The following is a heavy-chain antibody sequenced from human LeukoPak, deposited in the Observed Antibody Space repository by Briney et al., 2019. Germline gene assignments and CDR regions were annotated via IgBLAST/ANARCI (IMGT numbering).Heavy chain of an antibody. D-gene: IGHD6-13*01. Sequence: GGSLRLSCTASGLTFIGYTRNWARQAPGGGLGWVSSVTHGSVYIYYADSVKGRFTISRDSATNSLYLQMNSLRVEDTGVYYCAKEGDATAAAGMGGFDLWGQGTMVTVSS. V-gene: IGHV3-21*01. CDR2: VTHGSVYI. CDR3: AKEGDATAAAGMGGFDL. CDR1: GLTFIGYT. J-gene: IGHJ3*01.